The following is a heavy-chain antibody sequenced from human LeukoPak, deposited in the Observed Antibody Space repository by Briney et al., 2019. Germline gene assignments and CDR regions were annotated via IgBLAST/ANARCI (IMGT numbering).Heavy chain of an antibody. V-gene: IGHV1-69*05. Sequence: GASVKVSCKASGGTFSSYAISWVRQAPGQGLEWKGGIIPIFGTANYAQKFQGRVTITTDESTSTAYMELSSLRSEDTAVYYCARDKIVGATPHYFDYWGQGTLVTVSS. CDR3: ARDKIVGATPHYFDY. CDR1: GGTFSSYA. CDR2: IIPIFGTA. J-gene: IGHJ4*02. D-gene: IGHD1-26*01.